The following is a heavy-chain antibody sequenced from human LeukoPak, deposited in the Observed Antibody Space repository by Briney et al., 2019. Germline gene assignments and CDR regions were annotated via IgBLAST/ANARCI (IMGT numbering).Heavy chain of an antibody. V-gene: IGHV3-30*18. Sequence: QPGMSLRLSCAASGVTLSPYGMHRVREAPRKGLERVSGISCEGGTQRYADAVRGRFIISRDNHRNTLYLQMNILRSEDTAVYYCAKEGTPQVSTWYDLWGQGTQVIVSS. D-gene: IGHD3-10*01. CDR1: GVTLSPYG. CDR2: ISCEGGTQ. J-gene: IGHJ5*02. CDR3: AKEGTPQVSTWYDL.